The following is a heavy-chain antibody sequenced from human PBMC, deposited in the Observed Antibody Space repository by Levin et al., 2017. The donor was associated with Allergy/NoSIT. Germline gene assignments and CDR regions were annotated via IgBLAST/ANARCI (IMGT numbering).Heavy chain of an antibody. J-gene: IGHJ4*02. CDR1: GFTFMNYA. CDR3: ARDVPGGKVTPHYFDF. V-gene: IGHV3-23*01. CDR2: ISGRSIST. D-gene: IGHD4-23*01. Sequence: GESLKISCAASGFTFMNYAMTWVRQAPGKGLEWVSTISGRSISTYYADSVKGRFTISRDNSNNTLYLQLHSLRDDDTAVYYCARDVPGGKVTPHYFDFWGQGTLVTVSS.